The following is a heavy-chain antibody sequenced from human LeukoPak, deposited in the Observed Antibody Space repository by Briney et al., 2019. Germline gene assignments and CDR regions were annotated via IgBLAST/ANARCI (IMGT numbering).Heavy chain of an antibody. Sequence: ASVKVSCKASGYTFTSYDINWVRQATGQGLEWMGWMNPNSGNTGYAQKFQGRVTMTRNTSISTAYMELSSLRSEDTAVYYCARGGGSSWYSYYYYYMDVWGKGTTVTISS. CDR1: GYTFTSYD. J-gene: IGHJ6*03. D-gene: IGHD6-13*01. V-gene: IGHV1-8*01. CDR2: MNPNSGNT. CDR3: ARGGGSSWYSYYYYYMDV.